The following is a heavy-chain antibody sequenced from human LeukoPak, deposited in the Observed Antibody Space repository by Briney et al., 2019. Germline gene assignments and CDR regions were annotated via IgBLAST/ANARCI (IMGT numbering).Heavy chain of an antibody. CDR2: INPNSGGT. D-gene: IGHD6-13*01. V-gene: IGHV1-2*02. CDR1: GYTFTGYY. J-gene: IGHJ4*02. Sequence: ASVKVSCKAPGYTFTGYYMHWVRQAPGQGLEWMGWINPNSGGTNYAQKFQGRVTMTRDTSISTAYMELSRLRSDDTAVYYCARDLAAAGTSLGYWGQGTLVTVSS. CDR3: ARDLAAAGTSLGY.